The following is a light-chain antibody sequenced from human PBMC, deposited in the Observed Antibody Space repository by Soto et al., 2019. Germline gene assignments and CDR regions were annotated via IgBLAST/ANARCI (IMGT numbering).Light chain of an antibody. Sequence: DIVMTQSPDSLAVSLGERATINCKSSQSVLYSSNNKNYLAWYQQQPGQPPKLLIYWASTRESGVHGRFSGSGSGTDFTLTISSLQAEDVAVYYCQQYYSTPRTFGQGTKVEIK. CDR3: QQYYSTPRT. J-gene: IGKJ1*01. V-gene: IGKV4-1*01. CDR1: QSVLYSSNNKNY. CDR2: WAS.